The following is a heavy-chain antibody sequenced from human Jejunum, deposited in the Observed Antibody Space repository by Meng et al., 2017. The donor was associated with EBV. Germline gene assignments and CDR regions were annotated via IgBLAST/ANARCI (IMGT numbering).Heavy chain of an antibody. CDR2: ITVYNGNT. Sequence: QVSQEQSGVEVKKPGAQVKGSCKDPGYTFTRYGIIWVRQAPGHGPEWMGWITVYNGNTNYAPRLQGRVTMTTDLSTSTAYMELRSLRSDDTAVYYCARDSSGYNANDKVSDYWGQGTLVTVSS. D-gene: IGHD5-12*01. V-gene: IGHV1-18*01. CDR3: ARDSSGYNANDKVSDY. CDR1: GYTFTRYG. J-gene: IGHJ4*01.